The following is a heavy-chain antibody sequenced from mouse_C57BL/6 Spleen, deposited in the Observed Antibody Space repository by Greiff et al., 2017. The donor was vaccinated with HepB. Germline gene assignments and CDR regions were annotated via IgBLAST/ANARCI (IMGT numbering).Heavy chain of an antibody. CDR1: GYTFTCYW. Sequence: QVQLQQPGTELVKPGASVKLSCKASGYTFTCYWMHWVKQRPGQGLEWIGNINPSNGGTNYNEKFKSKATLTVDKSSSTAYMQLSSLTSEDSAVYYCSRENYSNDVDYAMDYWGQGTSVTVSS. D-gene: IGHD2-12*01. CDR2: INPSNGGT. CDR3: SRENYSNDVDYAMDY. V-gene: IGHV1-53*01. J-gene: IGHJ4*01.